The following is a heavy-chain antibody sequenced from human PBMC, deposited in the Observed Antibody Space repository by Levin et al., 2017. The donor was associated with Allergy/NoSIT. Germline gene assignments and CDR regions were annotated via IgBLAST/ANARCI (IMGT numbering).Heavy chain of an antibody. D-gene: IGHD2-2*01. Sequence: PGGSLRLSCAVSGFTFSTYWMHWVRQAPGKGLVWVSRINSGGSATDYADSVKGRFTISRDNARNTLYLQMNSLSAEDTAVYYCARGGCSATGCLDYWGQGTLVTVSS. CDR2: INSGGSAT. CDR3: ARGGCSATGCLDY. J-gene: IGHJ4*02. V-gene: IGHV3-74*01. CDR1: GFTFSTYW.